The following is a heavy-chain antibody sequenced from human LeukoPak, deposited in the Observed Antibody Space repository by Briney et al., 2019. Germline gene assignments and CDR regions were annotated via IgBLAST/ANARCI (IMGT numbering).Heavy chain of an antibody. CDR1: GFTFSDYY. CDR3: AKDRGGWYYDAFDI. D-gene: IGHD6-19*01. Sequence: PGGSLRLSCAASGFTFSDYYMSWIRQAPGKGLEWVANINEDESEKYYVDSVKGRFTISRDSAKNSLYLQMNSLRAEDTALYYCAKDRGGWYYDAFDIWGQGTMVTVSS. V-gene: IGHV3-7*03. CDR2: INEDESEK. J-gene: IGHJ3*02.